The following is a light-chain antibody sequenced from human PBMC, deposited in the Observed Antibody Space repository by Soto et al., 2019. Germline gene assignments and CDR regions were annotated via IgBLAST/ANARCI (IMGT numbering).Light chain of an antibody. CDR3: QQYNSYPWT. J-gene: IGKJ1*01. Sequence: VMTQAPATLSVSPWERATLSCRASQTINNNVAWYQLKDGQVPRLVIYGASTRATDIPARFSGSGSGTEFTLTISSLQPDDFATYYCQQYNSYPWTFGQGTKVDI. CDR2: GAS. V-gene: IGKV3-15*01. CDR1: QTINNN.